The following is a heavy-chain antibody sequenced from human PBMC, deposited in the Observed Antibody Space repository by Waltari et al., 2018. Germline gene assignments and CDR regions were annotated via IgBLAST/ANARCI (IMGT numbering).Heavy chain of an antibody. CDR2: IYYSGST. Sequence: QLQLQESGPGLVKPSETLSLTCTVSGGSISSSSYYWGWIHQPPGKGLEWIGSIYYSGSTYYTPSLESRVTISVDTSKNQFSLKLSSVTAADTAVYYCAREAFYCSGGSCYGGFDYWGQGTLVTVSS. CDR1: GGSISSSSYY. J-gene: IGHJ4*02. D-gene: IGHD2-15*01. V-gene: IGHV4-39*07. CDR3: AREAFYCSGGSCYGGFDY.